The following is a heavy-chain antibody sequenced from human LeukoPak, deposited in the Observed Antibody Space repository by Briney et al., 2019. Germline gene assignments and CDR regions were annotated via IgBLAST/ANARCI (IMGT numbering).Heavy chain of an antibody. D-gene: IGHD6-13*01. CDR3: ARGPTTGYSDC. Sequence: SETLSLTCAVYGGSFSGYYWSWIRQPPGKGLEWIGEINHSGSTNYNPSLKSRVTMSVDTSKNQFSLKLTSVTAADTAVYYCARGPTTGYSDCWGQGTLVTVSS. J-gene: IGHJ4*02. CDR1: GGSFSGYY. CDR2: INHSGST. V-gene: IGHV4-34*01.